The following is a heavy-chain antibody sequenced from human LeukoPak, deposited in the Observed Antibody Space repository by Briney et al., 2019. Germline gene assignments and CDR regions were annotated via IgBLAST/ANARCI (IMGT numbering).Heavy chain of an antibody. Sequence: GASVKISCKASGYNFSGHYIHWVRQAPGQGLDWMGVMHPTGGSTNYAQRFEGRVTMTRDTSTSTVYMDLRSLTSEDTAVYYCARDDFDTAMVYNYFVPWRQGTLVTVSS. V-gene: IGHV1-46*01. CDR1: GYNFSGHY. J-gene: IGHJ5*02. CDR3: ARDDFDTAMVYNYFVP. CDR2: MHPTGGST. D-gene: IGHD5-18*01.